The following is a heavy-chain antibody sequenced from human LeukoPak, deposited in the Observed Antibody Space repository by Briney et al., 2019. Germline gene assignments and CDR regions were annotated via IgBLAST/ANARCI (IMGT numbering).Heavy chain of an antibody. J-gene: IGHJ4*02. CDR1: GYTFTSYG. CDR2: ISAYNGNT. V-gene: IGHV1-18*01. CDR3: ARVRYDYVWGSYAY. D-gene: IGHD3-16*01. Sequence: GASVKVSCKASGYTFTSYGISWVRRAPGQGLEWMGWISAYNGNTNYAQKLQGRVTMTTDTSTSTAYMELRSLRSDDTAVYYCARVRYDYVWGSYAYWGQGTLVTVSS.